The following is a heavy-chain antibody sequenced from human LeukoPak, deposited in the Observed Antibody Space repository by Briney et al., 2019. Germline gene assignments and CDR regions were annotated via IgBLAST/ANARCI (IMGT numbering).Heavy chain of an antibody. V-gene: IGHV3-23*01. J-gene: IGHJ6*03. CDR3: AKCILTGYYKGYMDV. D-gene: IGHD3-9*01. CDR1: GFTFSSYG. CDR2: ISGSGGST. Sequence: AGGSLRLSCAASGFTFSSYGMSWVRQAPGKGLEWVSAISGSGGSTYYADSVKGRFTISRDNSKNTLYLQMNSLRAEDTAVYYCAKCILTGYYKGYMDVWGKGTTATISS.